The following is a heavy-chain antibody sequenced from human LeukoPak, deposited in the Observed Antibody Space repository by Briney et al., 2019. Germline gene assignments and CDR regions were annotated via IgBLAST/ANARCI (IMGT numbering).Heavy chain of an antibody. Sequence: PGGSLRLSCAASGFTFSSYWMHWVRQAPGKGLGWVSRINSDGSSTSYADSVKGRFTISRDNAKNTLYLQMNSLRAEDTAVYYCARDPDYYGSGSYGYWGQGTLVTVSS. CDR2: INSDGSST. CDR3: ARDPDYYGSGSYGY. CDR1: GFTFSSYW. D-gene: IGHD3-10*01. V-gene: IGHV3-74*01. J-gene: IGHJ4*02.